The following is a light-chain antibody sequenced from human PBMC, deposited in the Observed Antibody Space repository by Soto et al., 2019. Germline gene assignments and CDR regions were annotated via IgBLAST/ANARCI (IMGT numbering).Light chain of an antibody. J-gene: IGKJ1*01. Sequence: DIPMTQSPSSLSASVGDRVTITCRASQSISSYLNWYQQKPGKAPKLPIYAASSLQSGVPSRFSGSGSGTDFTLTISSLQPEDFATYYCQQSYSTWTFGQGTKVEIK. CDR2: AAS. V-gene: IGKV1-39*01. CDR3: QQSYSTWT. CDR1: QSISSY.